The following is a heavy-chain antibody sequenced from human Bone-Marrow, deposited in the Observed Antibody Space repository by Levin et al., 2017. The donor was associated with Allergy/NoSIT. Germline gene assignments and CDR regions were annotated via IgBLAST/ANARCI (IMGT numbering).Heavy chain of an antibody. CDR2: VSSDGSNQ. J-gene: IGHJ6*02. CDR3: ATGEEASPYYYGMDV. Sequence: LSLTCAASTFTFSRFALHWVRQAPGKGLEWVAVVSSDGSNQDYADSVKGRFTVSRDNSKNTVYLQINRPRAEDTALYYCATGEEASPYYYGMDVWGQGTTVTVSS. V-gene: IGHV3-30*04. CDR1: TFTFSRFA.